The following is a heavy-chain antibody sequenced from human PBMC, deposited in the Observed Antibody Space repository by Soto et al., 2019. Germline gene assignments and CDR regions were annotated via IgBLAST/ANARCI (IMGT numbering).Heavy chain of an antibody. V-gene: IGHV1-18*01. D-gene: IGHD4-17*01. CDR2: VGAYNGNT. J-gene: IGHJ6*02. CDR3: ARGYGDYVYGMDV. CDR1: GYTFASYG. Sequence: ASVKVSCKASGYTFASYGITWVRQAPGQGLEWMGWVGAYNGNTNYAQKYQDRVTMTTDTFTSTGYMELRRLTSDDTAVYYCARGYGDYVYGMDVWGQGTTVTVSS.